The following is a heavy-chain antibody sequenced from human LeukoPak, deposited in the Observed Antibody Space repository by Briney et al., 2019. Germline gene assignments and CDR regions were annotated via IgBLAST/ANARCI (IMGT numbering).Heavy chain of an antibody. CDR1: GFTFSNYW. V-gene: IGHV3-7*01. Sequence: GGSLRLSCATSGFTFSNYWMSWVRQAPGKGLEWVANIKQDGSEKYYVDSVKGRFTISRENAKNSLYLQMNSLRVDDMAVYYCARDRGGCSSTSCYRKYYFDYWGQGTLVTVSS. J-gene: IGHJ4*02. CDR3: ARDRGGCSSTSCYRKYYFDY. CDR2: IKQDGSEK. D-gene: IGHD2-2*01.